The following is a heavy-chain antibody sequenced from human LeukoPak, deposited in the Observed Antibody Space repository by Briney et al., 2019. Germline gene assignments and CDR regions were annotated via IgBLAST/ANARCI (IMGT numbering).Heavy chain of an antibody. CDR2: IYSGGST. J-gene: IGHJ4*02. Sequence: GGSLRLSCVVSGFTISTNFMSWVRQAPGEGLEWVSVIYSGGSTYYSDSVKGRFTISRDNSKNTLYLQMNSLRAEDTAVYYCARTTVDTTTFDYLDYWGQVTLVTASS. CDR3: ARTTVDTTTFDYLDY. D-gene: IGHD4-11*01. V-gene: IGHV3-53*01. CDR1: GFTISTNF.